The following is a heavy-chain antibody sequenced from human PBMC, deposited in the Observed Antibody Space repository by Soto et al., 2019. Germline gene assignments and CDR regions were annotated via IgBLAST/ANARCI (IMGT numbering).Heavy chain of an antibody. CDR2: IYYSGST. D-gene: IGHD6-6*01. CDR3: ARRGYSTSSTAAFDI. Sequence: SETLSLTCTVSGGSISSYYWSWIRQPPGKGLEWIGYIYYSGSTNYNPSLKSRITMSVDTPRNQFSLKLTSVTAADTAVYFCARRGYSTSSTAAFDIWGQGTMVTVSS. CDR1: GGSISSYY. J-gene: IGHJ3*02. V-gene: IGHV4-59*08.